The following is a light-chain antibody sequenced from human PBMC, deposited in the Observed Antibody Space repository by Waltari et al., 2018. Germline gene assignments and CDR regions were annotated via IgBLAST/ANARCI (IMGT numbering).Light chain of an antibody. CDR1: ESLGRW. V-gene: IGKV1-5*03. J-gene: IGKJ1*01. CDR2: KTS. CDR3: QQYQHYSWT. Sequence: QMNPYSSILSAFVGKRVTLPCRASESLGRWLAWYQQRPGKAPKLLIYKTSTLYSGVPSRFSGSGSGTEFTLTISSLEPDDVATYYCQQYQHYSWTIGQGTKVEIK.